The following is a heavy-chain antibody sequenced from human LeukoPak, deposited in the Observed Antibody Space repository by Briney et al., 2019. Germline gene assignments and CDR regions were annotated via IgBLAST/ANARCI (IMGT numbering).Heavy chain of an antibody. CDR3: AREIGSGSYRPMDV. J-gene: IGHJ6*02. D-gene: IGHD3-10*01. V-gene: IGHV1-69*13. CDR1: GGTFSSYA. Sequence: GASVKVSCKASGGTFSSYAISWVRQAPGQGLEWMGGIIPIFGTANYAQKFQGRVTITADESTSTAYMELSSLRSEDTAVYYCAREIGSGSYRPMDVWGQGTTVTVSS. CDR2: IIPIFGTA.